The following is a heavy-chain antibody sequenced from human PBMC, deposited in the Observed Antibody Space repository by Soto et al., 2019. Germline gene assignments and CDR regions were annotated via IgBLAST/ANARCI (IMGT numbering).Heavy chain of an antibody. D-gene: IGHD3-22*01. V-gene: IGHV3-30*18. Sequence: QVQLVESGGGVVQPGRSLRLSCAASGFTFSSYGMHWVRQAPGKGLEWVAVISYDGSNKYYADSVKGRFTISRDNSKNTLDLQMNSLRAEDTAVYYCAKGVYYDSSGPDAFDIWGQGTMVTVSS. J-gene: IGHJ3*02. CDR2: ISYDGSNK. CDR1: GFTFSSYG. CDR3: AKGVYYDSSGPDAFDI.